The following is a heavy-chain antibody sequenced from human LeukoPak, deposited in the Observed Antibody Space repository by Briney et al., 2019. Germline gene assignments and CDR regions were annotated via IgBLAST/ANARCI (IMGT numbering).Heavy chain of an antibody. D-gene: IGHD3-3*01. J-gene: IGHJ5*02. V-gene: IGHV3-49*04. CDR1: GFIFGDYA. CDR3: TRVITIA. CDR2: IRSKAYGGTT. Sequence: GGSLRLSCTASGFIFGDYAMSWVRQAPGKGLEWVGFIRSKAYGGTTEYAASVKGRFTISRDDSKSIAYRQMNSLKTDDTAVYYCTRVITIAWGQGTLVTVSS.